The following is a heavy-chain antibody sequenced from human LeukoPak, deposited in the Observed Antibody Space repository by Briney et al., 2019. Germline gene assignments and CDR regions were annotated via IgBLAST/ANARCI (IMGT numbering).Heavy chain of an antibody. CDR1: GFTFSSYA. Sequence: AGGSLRLSCAASGFTFSSYAMSWVRQAPGKGLEWVSAISAGGVSTYHADSVKGRFTISRDNSKNTLYLQMNGLRAEDTAVYYCAKGAGTDRTWGQGTLVTVSS. J-gene: IGHJ5*02. CDR3: AKGAGTDRT. CDR2: ISAGGVST. V-gene: IGHV3-23*01.